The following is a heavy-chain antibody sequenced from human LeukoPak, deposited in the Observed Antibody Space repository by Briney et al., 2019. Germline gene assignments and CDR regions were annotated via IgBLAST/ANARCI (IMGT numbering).Heavy chain of an antibody. D-gene: IGHD6-13*01. Sequence: PGRSLRLSCAASGFTFDDYAMHWVRQVPGEGLEWVSGISWNSGSKGYADSVKGRFTISRDNAKNSLYLQMNSLRAEDTALYYCAKGYSSSGTDAFDIWGQGTMVTVSS. CDR3: AKGYSSSGTDAFDI. CDR2: ISWNSGSK. CDR1: GFTFDDYA. J-gene: IGHJ3*02. V-gene: IGHV3-9*01.